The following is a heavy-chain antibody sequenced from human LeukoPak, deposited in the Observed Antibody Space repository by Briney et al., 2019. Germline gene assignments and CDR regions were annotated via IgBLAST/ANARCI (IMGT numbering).Heavy chain of an antibody. D-gene: IGHD6-6*01. CDR3: ARGQTAYSSSSNPLDYYYYYMDV. Sequence: ASVKVSCKSSGYTFANFGITWVRQAPGQGLEWMGWIIPIFGTANYAQKFQGRVTITTDESTSTAYMELSSLRSEDTAVYYCARGQTAYSSSSNPLDYYYYYMDVWGKGTTVTVSS. CDR1: GYTFANFG. V-gene: IGHV1-69*05. CDR2: IIPIFGTA. J-gene: IGHJ6*03.